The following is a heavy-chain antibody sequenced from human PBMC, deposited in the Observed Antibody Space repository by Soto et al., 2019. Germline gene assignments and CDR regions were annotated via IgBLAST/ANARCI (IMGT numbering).Heavy chain of an antibody. D-gene: IGHD1-26*01. CDR3: AKVVGATQMDFDY. V-gene: IGHV3-7*01. J-gene: IGHJ4*02. Sequence: LRRPCSACPFTLSSYWMAWVRRARGKRLVWVGNITQDRSARYYVGSVRGRFTMSRENAKNSLYLQMNSLRAEDTAVYYCAKVVGATQMDFDYLGQGTLVTVSS. CDR2: ITQDRSAR. CDR1: PFTLSSYW.